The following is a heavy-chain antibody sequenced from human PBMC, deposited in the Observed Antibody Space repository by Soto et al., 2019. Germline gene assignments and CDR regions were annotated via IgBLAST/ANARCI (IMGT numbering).Heavy chain of an antibody. V-gene: IGHV3-74*01. D-gene: IGHD6-13*01. CDR3: TSLPSWYSAFDI. J-gene: IGHJ3*02. CDR1: GFTFSSCW. Sequence: GGSLRLSCAASGFTFSSCWMHWVRQAPGKGLVWVSRINSDGSSTSYADSVRGRFTISRDNAKNTLYLQMNSLRAEDTAVYYCTSLPSWYSAFDIWGQGTMVTVSS. CDR2: INSDGSST.